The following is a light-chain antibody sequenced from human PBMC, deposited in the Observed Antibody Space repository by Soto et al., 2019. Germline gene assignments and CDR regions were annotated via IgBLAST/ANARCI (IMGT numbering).Light chain of an antibody. CDR2: GAS. CDR1: QSVSSNY. V-gene: IGKV3-20*01. J-gene: IGKJ5*01. Sequence: ESVLTQSPGTRSLSPGERATRSCRASQSVSSNYLAWYQQKPGQAPRLLIYGASSRATGIPDRFSGSGSGTDFTLTISGLQPEDLATYYCQSYNTARPTFGQGTRLE. CDR3: QSYNTARPT.